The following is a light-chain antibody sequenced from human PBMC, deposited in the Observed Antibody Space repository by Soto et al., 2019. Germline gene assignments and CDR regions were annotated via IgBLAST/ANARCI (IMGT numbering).Light chain of an antibody. CDR3: SSYADSSTVV. J-gene: IGLJ2*01. Sequence: QSALTQVASVSASPGQSITISCTGTSSDVGGHNYVSWYQQHPGNAPKLMIYNVDYRPSEVSNRFSGSKSGNTASLTISGLQADDEAYYYCSSYADSSTVVFGGGTKLTVL. CDR2: NVD. CDR1: SSDVGGHNY. V-gene: IGLV2-14*03.